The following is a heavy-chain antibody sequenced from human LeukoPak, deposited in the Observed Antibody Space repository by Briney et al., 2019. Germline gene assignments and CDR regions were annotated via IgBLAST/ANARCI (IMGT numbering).Heavy chain of an antibody. Sequence: PSETLSLTCAVYGGSFSGYYWSWIRRPPGKGLEWIGEINHSGSTNYNPSLKSRVTISVDTSKNQFSLKLSSVTAADTAVYYCASYWYGGLYYYYGMDVWGQGTTVTVSS. CDR3: ASYWYGGLYYYYGMDV. D-gene: IGHD1-26*01. J-gene: IGHJ6*02. CDR1: GGSFSGYY. V-gene: IGHV4-34*01. CDR2: INHSGST.